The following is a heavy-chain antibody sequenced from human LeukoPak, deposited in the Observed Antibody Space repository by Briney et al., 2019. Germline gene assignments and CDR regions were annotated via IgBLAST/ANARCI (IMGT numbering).Heavy chain of an antibody. CDR1: GFTFSSYG. CDR2: ISYDGSNK. D-gene: IGHD3-10*01. V-gene: IGHV3-30*03. J-gene: IGHJ5*02. CDR3: ARSWLPYGSGSSWFDP. Sequence: GGSLRLSCAASGFTFSSYGMHWVRQAPGKGLEWVAVISYDGSNKYYADSVKGRFTISRDSSKNTLYLQMNSLRAEDTAVYYCARSWLPYGSGSSWFDPWGQGTLVTVSS.